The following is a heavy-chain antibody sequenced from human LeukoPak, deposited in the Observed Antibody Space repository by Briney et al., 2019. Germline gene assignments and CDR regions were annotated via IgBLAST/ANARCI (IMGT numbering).Heavy chain of an antibody. D-gene: IGHD7-27*01. CDR3: ARAPELGMSRPFDY. CDR2: IYYSGST. V-gene: IGHV4-59*12. CDR1: GGSISSYY. Sequence: SETLSLTCTVSGGSISSYYWSWIRQPPGKGLEWIGYIYYSGSTNYNPSLKSRVTISVDTSKNQFSLKLSSVTAADTAVYYCARAPELGMSRPFDYWGQGTLVTVSS. J-gene: IGHJ4*02.